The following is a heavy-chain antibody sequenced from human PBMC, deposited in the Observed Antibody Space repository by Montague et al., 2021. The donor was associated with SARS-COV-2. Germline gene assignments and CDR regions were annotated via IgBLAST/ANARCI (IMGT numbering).Heavy chain of an antibody. D-gene: IGHD4-17*01. J-gene: IGHJ4*02. CDR3: ARENTVTTFGGPYYIDS. Sequence: SETLSLTCIVSGRSVRSYYWSWIRQPPGKGLEWIGYIYDSGSTNXNPSLKSRVTISVDTSKNQFSLKLSSVTAADMAVYYCARENTVTTFGGPYYIDSWGQGTLVTVSA. CDR2: IYDSGST. CDR1: GRSVRSYY. V-gene: IGHV4-59*02.